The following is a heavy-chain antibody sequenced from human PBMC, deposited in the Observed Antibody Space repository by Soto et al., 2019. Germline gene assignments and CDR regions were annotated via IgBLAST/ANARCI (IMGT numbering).Heavy chain of an antibody. V-gene: IGHV4-39*01. CDR1: GGSISSSSYY. J-gene: IGHJ4*02. CDR2: IYYSGST. D-gene: IGHD3-16*02. CDR3: ASLGSGIYDYVWGSYLHDFDY. Sequence: SETLSLTCTVSGGSISSSSYYWGWIRQPPGKGLEWIGSIYYSGSTYYNPSLKSRVTISVDTSKNQFSLKLSSVTAADTAVYYCASLGSGIYDYVWGSYLHDFDYWGQGTRVTVS.